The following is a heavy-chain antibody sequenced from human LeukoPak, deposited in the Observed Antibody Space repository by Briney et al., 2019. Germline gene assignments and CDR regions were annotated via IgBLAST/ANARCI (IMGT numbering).Heavy chain of an antibody. CDR3: ATGFYCSSSTCLDY. V-gene: IGHV3-74*01. CDR1: GFTFSSYW. D-gene: IGHD2-2*01. CDR2: INSDGSST. J-gene: IGHJ4*02. Sequence: GGSLRLSCAASGFTFSSYWMHWLRQAPGKGLVWVSRINSDGSSTSYADSVKGRFTISRDNVKNTLYLQMNSLRAEDTAVYYCATGFYCSSSTCLDYWGQGTLVTVSS.